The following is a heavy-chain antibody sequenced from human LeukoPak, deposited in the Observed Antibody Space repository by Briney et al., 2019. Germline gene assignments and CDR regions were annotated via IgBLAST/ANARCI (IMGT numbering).Heavy chain of an antibody. V-gene: IGHV5-51*01. D-gene: IGHD5-18*01. Sequence: GESLKISCKGSGYSFTSYWIGRVRQMPGKGLEWMGIIYPGDSDTRYSPSFQGQVTISADKSISTAYLQWSSLKASDTAMYYCARQGYSYGEQSNYYGMDVWGQGTTVTVSS. J-gene: IGHJ6*02. CDR1: GYSFTSYW. CDR3: ARQGYSYGEQSNYYGMDV. CDR2: IYPGDSDT.